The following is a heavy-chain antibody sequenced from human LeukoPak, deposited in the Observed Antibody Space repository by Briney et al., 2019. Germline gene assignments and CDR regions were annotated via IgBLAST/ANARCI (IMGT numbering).Heavy chain of an antibody. CDR1: GYSISSGYY. CDR2: IYYSGST. V-gene: IGHV4-61*01. Sequence: PSETLSLTCTVSGYSISSGYYWGWIRQPPGKGLEWIGYIYYSGSTNYNPSLKSRVTISVDTSKNQFFLKLSSVTAADTAVYYCARGKDWFDPWGQGTLVTVSS. J-gene: IGHJ5*02. D-gene: IGHD2-15*01. CDR3: ARGKDWFDP.